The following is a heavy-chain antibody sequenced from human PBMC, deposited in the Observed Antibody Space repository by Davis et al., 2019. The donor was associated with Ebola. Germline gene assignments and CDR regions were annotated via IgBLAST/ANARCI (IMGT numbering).Heavy chain of an antibody. CDR3: ARVGLDCSSSSCYLDY. J-gene: IGHJ4*02. CDR1: GYTFTNYG. Sequence: ASVKVSCKASGYTFTNYGIIWVRQAPGQGLEWLGWIGVYNDKRNYAQKVQGRVNMTTDTSTNTAYMELRSLRSDDTAVLYCARVGLDCSSSSCYLDYWGQGTLVTVSS. CDR2: IGVYNDKR. V-gene: IGHV1-18*01. D-gene: IGHD2-2*01.